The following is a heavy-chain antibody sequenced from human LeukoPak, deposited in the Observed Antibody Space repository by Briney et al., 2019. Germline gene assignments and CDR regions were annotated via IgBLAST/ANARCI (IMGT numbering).Heavy chain of an antibody. V-gene: IGHV3-11*06. Sequence: PGGSLRLSCAASGFTFSDYYMSWIRQAPGKGLEWVSSISSSSSYIYYADSVKGRFTISRDNAKNSLYLQMNSLRAEDTAVYYCARGGRSVAVAGRTIGPFDYWGQGTLVTVSS. CDR3: ARGGRSVAVAGRTIGPFDY. J-gene: IGHJ4*02. CDR2: ISSSSSYI. D-gene: IGHD6-19*01. CDR1: GFTFSDYY.